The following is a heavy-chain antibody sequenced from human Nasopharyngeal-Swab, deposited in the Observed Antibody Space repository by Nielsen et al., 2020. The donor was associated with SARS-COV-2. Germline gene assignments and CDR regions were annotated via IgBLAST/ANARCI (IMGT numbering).Heavy chain of an antibody. V-gene: IGHV1-18*04. D-gene: IGHD3-3*01. CDR3: ARDAEWIRFLAGGYMDV. CDR1: AYTFTSYG. J-gene: IGHJ6*03. Sequence: SVTVSCTASAYTFTSYGLSWVRQAPGQGLEWMGWISAYNGNTNYAQKLQGRVTMTTDTSTSTAYMELRSLRSDDTAVYYCARDAEWIRFLAGGYMDVWGKGTTVTVSS. CDR2: ISAYNGNT.